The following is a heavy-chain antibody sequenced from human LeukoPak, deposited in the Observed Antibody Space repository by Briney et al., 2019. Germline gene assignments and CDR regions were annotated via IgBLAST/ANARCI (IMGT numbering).Heavy chain of an antibody. V-gene: IGHV3-64*01. CDR3: ARAREDLDAFDI. CDR1: GFTFSSYA. J-gene: IGHJ3*02. Sequence: GGSLRLSCAASGFTFSSYAMHWVRQAPGKGLEYVSAISSNGGSTYYANSVKGRFTISRDNSKNTLYLQMGSLRAEDMAVYYCARAREDLDAFDIWDQGTMVTVSS. CDR2: ISSNGGST. D-gene: IGHD6-6*01.